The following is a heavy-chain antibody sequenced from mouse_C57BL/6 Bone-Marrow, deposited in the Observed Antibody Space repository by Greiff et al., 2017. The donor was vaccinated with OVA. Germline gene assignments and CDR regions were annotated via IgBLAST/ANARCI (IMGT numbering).Heavy chain of an antibody. V-gene: IGHV1-81*01. J-gene: IGHJ3*01. CDR3: ASLDYYGSRFAY. D-gene: IGHD1-1*01. CDR2: IYPRSGNT. Sequence: QVQLQQSGAELARPGASVKLSCKASGYTFTSYGISWVKQRTGQGLEWIGEIYPRSGNTYYNEKFKGKATLTADKSSSTAYMELRSLTSEDSAVYFCASLDYYGSRFAYWGQGTLVTVSA. CDR1: GYTFTSYG.